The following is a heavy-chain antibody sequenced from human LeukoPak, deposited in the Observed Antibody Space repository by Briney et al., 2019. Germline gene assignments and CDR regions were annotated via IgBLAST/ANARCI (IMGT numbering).Heavy chain of an antibody. CDR1: GYTFTSYD. CDR2: MNPNSGNT. J-gene: IGHJ5*02. V-gene: IGHV1-8*03. CDR3: ARASVTILRNWFDP. Sequence: ASVKVSCKASGYTFTSYDINWVRQATGQGREWMGWMNPNSGNTGYAQKFQGRVTITRNTSISTAYMELSSLRSEDTAVYYCARASVTILRNWFDPWGQGTLVTVSS. D-gene: IGHD3-3*01.